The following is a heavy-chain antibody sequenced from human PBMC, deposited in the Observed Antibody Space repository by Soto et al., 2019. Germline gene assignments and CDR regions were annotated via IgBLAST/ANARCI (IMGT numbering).Heavy chain of an antibody. J-gene: IGHJ6*02. CDR2: TFSGGTT. D-gene: IGHD2-2*01. CDR1: GFTVTSNY. V-gene: IGHV3-53*02. Sequence: EVQLVETGGGLIQPGGSLRLSCAASGFTVTSNYMIWVRQPPGKGLEWVSTTFSGGTTNYAAYVKGRFTISRDNSKNTLYLQMNNLRVEDTAVYYCARKPPGAIQGWAYGMDVWGQGTTVSVSS. CDR3: ARKPPGAIQGWAYGMDV.